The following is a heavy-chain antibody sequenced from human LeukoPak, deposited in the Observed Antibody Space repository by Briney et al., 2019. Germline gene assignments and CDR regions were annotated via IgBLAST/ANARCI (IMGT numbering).Heavy chain of an antibody. Sequence: PGGSLRLSCAASGFTFSSYGMHWVRQAPGKGLEWVAVIWYDGSNKYYADSVKGRFTISRDNSKNTLYLQMNSLRAEDTAVYYCAREGGGYCSGGSCYSGDFSGYYGMDVWGQGTTVTVSS. CDR2: IWYDGSNK. J-gene: IGHJ6*02. CDR3: AREGGGYCSGGSCYSGDFSGYYGMDV. D-gene: IGHD2-15*01. CDR1: GFTFSSYG. V-gene: IGHV3-33*01.